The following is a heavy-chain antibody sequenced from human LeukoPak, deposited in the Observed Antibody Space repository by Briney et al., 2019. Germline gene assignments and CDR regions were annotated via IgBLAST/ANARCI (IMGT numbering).Heavy chain of an antibody. CDR3: AKRGNRGFFDY. Sequence: SETLSLTCTVSGYSISSGYYWGWIRQPPGKGLEWIGSIYHSGSTYYNPSLKSRVTISVDTSKNQFSLKLSSVTAADTAVYYCAKRGNRGFFDYWGQGTLVTVSS. CDR2: IYHSGST. D-gene: IGHD1-14*01. CDR1: GYSISSGYY. J-gene: IGHJ4*02. V-gene: IGHV4-38-2*02.